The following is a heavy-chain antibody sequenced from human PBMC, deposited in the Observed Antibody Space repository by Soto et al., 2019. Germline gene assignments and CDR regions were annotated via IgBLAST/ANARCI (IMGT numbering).Heavy chain of an antibody. Sequence: GGSLRLSCAASGFTFSSYSMNWVRQAPGKGLEWVSYISSSSSTIYYADSVKGRFTISRDNAKNSLYLQMSSLRDDDTAMYYCARGGACLSTSSYASDYWGQGALVTVSS. J-gene: IGHJ4*02. CDR1: GFTFSSYS. D-gene: IGHD2-2*01. CDR3: ARGGACLSTSSYASDY. CDR2: ISSSSSTI. V-gene: IGHV3-48*02.